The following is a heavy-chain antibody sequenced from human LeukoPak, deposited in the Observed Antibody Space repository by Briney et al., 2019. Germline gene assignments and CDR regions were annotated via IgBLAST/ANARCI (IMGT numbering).Heavy chain of an antibody. CDR2: MNPNSGNT. D-gene: IGHD1-1*01. CDR1: GYTFTSYD. V-gene: IGHV1-8*01. J-gene: IGHJ4*02. Sequence: GASVKVSCKASGYTFTSYDINWVRQATGQGLEWMGWMNPNSGNTGYAQKFQGRVTMTRNTSISTAYMELSSLRSEDTAVYYCTTAWNDDLTYYFDYWGQGTLVTVSS. CDR3: TTAWNDDLTYYFDY.